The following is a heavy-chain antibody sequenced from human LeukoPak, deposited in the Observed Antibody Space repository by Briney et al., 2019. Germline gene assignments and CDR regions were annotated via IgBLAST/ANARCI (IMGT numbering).Heavy chain of an antibody. CDR2: ISSSSSYI. CDR1: GFTFSSYS. J-gene: IGHJ4*02. CDR3: SRLRGYSYGYGDY. Sequence: GGSLRLSCAASGFTFSSYSMNWVRQAPGKGLEWVSSISSSSSYIYYADSVKGRFTISRDNAKNSLFLQINSLRAEDTAVYYCSRLRGYSYGYGDYWGQGTLVTVSS. V-gene: IGHV3-21*01. D-gene: IGHD5-18*01.